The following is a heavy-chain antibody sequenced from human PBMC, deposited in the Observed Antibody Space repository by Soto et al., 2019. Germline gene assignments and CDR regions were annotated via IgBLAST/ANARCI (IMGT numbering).Heavy chain of an antibody. J-gene: IGHJ4*02. CDR1: GFTFSDYL. Sequence: EVQLVDSGGGLVQPGGSLRLSCAASGFTFSDYLMTWVRQAPGKGLEWVATIKQDGNEKYSVDSVKGRFTISRDNAKDSQYLQLSPLRAEAAAVYYSGIGPRLGKWGQGTLVTVSS. CDR2: IKQDGNEK. V-gene: IGHV3-7*01. CDR3: GIGPRLGK. D-gene: IGHD6-19*01.